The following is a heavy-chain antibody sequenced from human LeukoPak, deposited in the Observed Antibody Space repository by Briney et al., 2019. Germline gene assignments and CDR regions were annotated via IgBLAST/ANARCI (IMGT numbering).Heavy chain of an antibody. J-gene: IGHJ4*02. D-gene: IGHD2-21*02. CDR3: ARTQLAYCGGDCYSNYFDY. CDR1: GGSISSYY. CDR2: IYYIWST. Sequence: SETLSLTCTVSGGSISSYYWSWIRQPPGKGVDWIGYIYYIWSTNYNPSPKSRVTISVDTSKNHLSMKLSSVPAADTDVYYCARTQLAYCGGDCYSNYFDYWGQGTLVTVSS. V-gene: IGHV4-59*01.